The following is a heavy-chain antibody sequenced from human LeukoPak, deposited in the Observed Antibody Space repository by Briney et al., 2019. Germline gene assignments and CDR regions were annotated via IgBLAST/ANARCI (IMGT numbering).Heavy chain of an antibody. CDR2: IDPNSGGT. Sequence: ASVKVSCKASGYTFTGYYMHWVRQAPGQGLEWMGWIDPNSGGTNYAQKFQSWVTMTRDTSISTAYMELSRLRSDDTAVYYCAGAQKTSSWFTYYYGMDVWGKGTTVTVSS. J-gene: IGHJ6*04. CDR1: GYTFTGYY. D-gene: IGHD6-13*01. V-gene: IGHV1-2*04. CDR3: AGAQKTSSWFTYYYGMDV.